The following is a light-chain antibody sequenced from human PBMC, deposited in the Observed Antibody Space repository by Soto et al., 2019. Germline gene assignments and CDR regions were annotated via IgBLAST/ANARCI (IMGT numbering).Light chain of an antibody. CDR2: GAS. V-gene: IGKV3-20*01. Sequence: EIVLTQSPGTLSLSPGERATLSCRASQSVSSSYLAWYQQKPGQAPRLLIDGASSRATGIPDRFSGSGSGTDFTLTISRLEPEDFAVYYCQQYGSSPLTFGPGNKVDIK. J-gene: IGKJ3*01. CDR3: QQYGSSPLT. CDR1: QSVSSSY.